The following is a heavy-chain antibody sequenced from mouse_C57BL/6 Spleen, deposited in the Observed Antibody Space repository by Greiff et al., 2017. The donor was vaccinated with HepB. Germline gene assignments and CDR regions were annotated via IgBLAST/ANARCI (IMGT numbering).Heavy chain of an antibody. D-gene: IGHD1-1*01. Sequence: QVHVKQPGAELVMPGASVKLSCKASGYTFTSYWMHWVKQRPGQGLEWIGEIDPSDSYTNYNQKFKGKSTLTIDKSSSTAYMQLSSLTSEDSAVYYCARHHYYGSSYAMDYWGQGTSVTVSS. CDR1: GYTFTSYW. J-gene: IGHJ4*01. V-gene: IGHV1-69*01. CDR2: IDPSDSYT. CDR3: ARHHYYGSSYAMDY.